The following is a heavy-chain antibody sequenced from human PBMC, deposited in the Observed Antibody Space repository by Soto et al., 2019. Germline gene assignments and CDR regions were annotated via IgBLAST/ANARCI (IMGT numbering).Heavy chain of an antibody. CDR3: ARLIHVDTAMVTRPYYFDY. CDR2: IYPGDSDT. V-gene: IGHV5-51*01. D-gene: IGHD5-18*01. CDR1: GYSFTSYW. J-gene: IGHJ4*02. Sequence: GESLKISCKGSGYSFTSYWIGWVRQMPGKGLEWMGIIYPGDSDTRYSPSFQGQVTIAADKSISTAYLQWSSLKASDTAMYYCARLIHVDTAMVTRPYYFDYWGQGTLVTVSS.